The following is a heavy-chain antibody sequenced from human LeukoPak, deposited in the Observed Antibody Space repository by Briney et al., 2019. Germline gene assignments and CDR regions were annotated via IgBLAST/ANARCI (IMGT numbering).Heavy chain of an antibody. J-gene: IGHJ6*04. Sequence: SETLSLTCGVSGGSISGYLWTWIRQPPGKGLEWIGYIYHTETATYNPSLKSRLTISVDTSRNQVSLTLTSVTAADTAVYYCTRGDSSRRSHPYFYGMDVWGKGTTVTVSS. V-gene: IGHV4-59*01. D-gene: IGHD6-13*01. CDR2: IYHTETA. CDR1: GGSISGYL. CDR3: TRGDSSRRSHPYFYGMDV.